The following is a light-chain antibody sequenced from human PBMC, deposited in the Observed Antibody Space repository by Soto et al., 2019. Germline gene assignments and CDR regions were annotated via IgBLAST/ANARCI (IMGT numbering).Light chain of an antibody. CDR3: QQYNNWPLT. V-gene: IGKV3-15*01. CDR2: GAS. Sequence: EIVMPQFPATLSVSPGEGATLSCRASQNVGSTLAWYQQKPGQAPRLLIYGASTRATGIPARFSGSGSGTGFTLTISSLQSEDFAVYYCQQYNNWPLTFGQGTRLEIK. CDR1: QNVGST. J-gene: IGKJ5*01.